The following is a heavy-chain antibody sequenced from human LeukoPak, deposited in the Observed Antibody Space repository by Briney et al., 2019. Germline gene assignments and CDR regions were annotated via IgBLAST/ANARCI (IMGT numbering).Heavy chain of an antibody. J-gene: IGHJ3*02. CDR3: ARDKGFDNGCCTFDI. D-gene: IGHD2-15*01. V-gene: IGHV3-33*01. Sequence: GGSLRLSCAASGFTFSSYGMHWVRQAPGKGLEWVAVIWYDGSNKYYADSVKGRFTISRDNSKNTLYLQMNSLRAEDTAVYYCARDKGFDNGCCTFDIWGQGTMVTVSS. CDR2: IWYDGSNK. CDR1: GFTFSSYG.